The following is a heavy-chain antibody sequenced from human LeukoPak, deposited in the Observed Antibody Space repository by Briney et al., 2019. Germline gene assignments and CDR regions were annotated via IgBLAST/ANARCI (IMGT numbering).Heavy chain of an antibody. CDR1: GYTFTSYD. CDR2: MNPNSGNT. J-gene: IGHJ5*02. Sequence: ASAKVSCKASGYTFTSYDINWVRQATGQGLEWMGWMNPNSGNTGYAQKFQGRVTMTRNTSISTAYMELSSLRSEDTAVYYCARASYDFWSGEQYNWFDPWGQGTLVTVSS. CDR3: ARASYDFWSGEQYNWFDP. V-gene: IGHV1-8*01. D-gene: IGHD3-3*01.